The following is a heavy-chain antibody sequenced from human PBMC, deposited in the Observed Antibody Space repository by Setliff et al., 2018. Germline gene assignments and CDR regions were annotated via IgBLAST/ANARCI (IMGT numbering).Heavy chain of an antibody. V-gene: IGHV3-7*04. Sequence: PGGSLRLSCAASGFTFTNYWINWVRQAPGKGLEWVANIKQDESEKHYVGSVKGRFTISRDKSENTLYLQMNSLRAEDTAVYYCAKDGQQEAPYAFDMWGQGIMVTVSS. D-gene: IGHD6-13*01. J-gene: IGHJ3*02. CDR2: IKQDESEK. CDR1: GFTFTNYW. CDR3: AKDGQQEAPYAFDM.